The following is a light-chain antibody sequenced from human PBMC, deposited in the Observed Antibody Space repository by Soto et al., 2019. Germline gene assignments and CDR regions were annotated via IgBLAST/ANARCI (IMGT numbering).Light chain of an antibody. CDR2: DAS. CDR3: QQRSSWPLT. CDR1: QSVYTY. V-gene: IGKV3-11*01. Sequence: EIVLTQSPATLSMSPGERATLSCRASQSVYTYLAWYQQKPGQAPRLLIYDASNRATGTPARFSGSGSGTDFTLTIGSLEPEDFAVYYCQQRSSWPLTFGGGTKVEI. J-gene: IGKJ4*01.